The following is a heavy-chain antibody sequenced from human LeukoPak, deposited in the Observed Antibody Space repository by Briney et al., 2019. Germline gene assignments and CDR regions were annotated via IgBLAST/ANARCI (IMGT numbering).Heavy chain of an antibody. V-gene: IGHV4-31*02. J-gene: IGHJ5*02. Sequence: SQTLSLTCTVSGGSISSGGYYWTWIRQHPGKGLEWIGYIYFSGSTYYNPSLMSRLTISVDTSKNQFSLNLSSVTAADTAVYYCARGDLQTINYFDPWGQGTLVTVSS. CDR2: IYFSGST. D-gene: IGHD1-7*01. CDR3: ARGDLQTINYFDP. CDR1: GGSISSGGYY.